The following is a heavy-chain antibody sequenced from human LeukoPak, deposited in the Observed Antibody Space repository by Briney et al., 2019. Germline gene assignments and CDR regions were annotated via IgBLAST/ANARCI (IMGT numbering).Heavy chain of an antibody. V-gene: IGHV1-69*06. J-gene: IGHJ4*02. Sequence: SVKVSCKASGGTFSSYAISWVRQAPGQGLEWMGGIIPIFGTANYAQKFQGRVTITADKSTSTAYMNLSSLRSEDTAVYYCARVELTTSLRYFDYWGQGTLVTVSS. CDR1: GGTFSSYA. CDR2: IIPIFGTA. D-gene: IGHD4-11*01. CDR3: ARVELTTSLRYFDY.